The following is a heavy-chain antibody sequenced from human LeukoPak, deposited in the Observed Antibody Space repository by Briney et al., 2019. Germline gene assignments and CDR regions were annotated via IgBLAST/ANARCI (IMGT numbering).Heavy chain of an antibody. CDR2: ISGSGGST. V-gene: IGHV3-23*01. D-gene: IGHD2-2*01. CDR3: AKGAGYCSSTSCYSTPNDAFDI. CDR1: GFTFSSYA. Sequence: GGSLRLSCAASGFTFSSYAMSWVRQAPGKGLEWVSAISGSGGSTYYADSVKGRFTISRGNSKNTLYLQMNSLRAEDTAVYYCAKGAGYCSSTSCYSTPNDAFDIWGQGTMVTVSS. J-gene: IGHJ3*02.